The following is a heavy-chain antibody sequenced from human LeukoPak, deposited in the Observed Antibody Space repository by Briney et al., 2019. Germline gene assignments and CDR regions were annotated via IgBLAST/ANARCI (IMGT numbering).Heavy chain of an antibody. D-gene: IGHD5-24*01. CDR2: IYYDGST. CDR3: ARDFGKWPHYAFDI. CDR1: GGSISSSGYY. V-gene: IGHV4-39*07. J-gene: IGHJ3*02. Sequence: SETLSLTCTVSGGSISSSGYYWGWIRQPPGRGLEWIGNIYYDGSTYYNPSLKRRVIISVDPSENQFSLKLSSVTAADTAVYFCARDFGKWPHYAFDIWGQGTTVTVAS.